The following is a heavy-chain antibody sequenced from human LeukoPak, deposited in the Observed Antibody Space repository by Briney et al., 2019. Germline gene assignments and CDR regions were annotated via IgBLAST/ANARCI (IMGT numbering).Heavy chain of an antibody. V-gene: IGHV3-7*01. CDR1: GFTFSRYY. Sequence: GGSLRLSCAASGFTFSRYYMSWVRQAPGKGLEWVANIKQDGSEKYYVDSVKGRFTISRDDAKNSLYLQMNSLRAEDTAVYYCARERGLTGYSSSWYDPYYFDYWGQGTLVTVSS. J-gene: IGHJ4*02. CDR2: IKQDGSEK. CDR3: ARERGLTGYSSSWYDPYYFDY. D-gene: IGHD6-13*01.